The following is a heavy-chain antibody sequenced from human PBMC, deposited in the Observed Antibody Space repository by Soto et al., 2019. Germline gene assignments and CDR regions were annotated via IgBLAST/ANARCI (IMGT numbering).Heavy chain of an antibody. CDR2: IYPGDSDT. J-gene: IGHJ3*02. D-gene: IGHD3-22*01. CDR3: AIGHDYYDSSGYAFDI. Sequence: PGESLKISGKGSGYSFTSYWIGWVRQMPGKGLEWMGIIYPGDSDTRYSPSFQGQVTISADKSISTAYLQWSSLKASDTAMYYCAIGHDYYDSSGYAFDIWGQGTMVTVSS. CDR1: GYSFTSYW. V-gene: IGHV5-51*01.